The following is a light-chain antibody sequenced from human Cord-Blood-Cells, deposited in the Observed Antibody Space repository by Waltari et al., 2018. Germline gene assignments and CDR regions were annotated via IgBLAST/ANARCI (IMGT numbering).Light chain of an antibody. CDR2: WAS. J-gene: IGKJ2*01. CDR3: QQYYSTPYT. CDR1: PRVLYSSNNKNY. V-gene: IGKV4-1*01. Sequence: DIVVTQSPDSFPVSLGETATINCKSSPRVLYSSNNKNYLTLYQQKPGQPPKLLIYWASTWESGVPDRFSGRGSGTDFTLTISSLQAEDVAVYYCQQYYSTPYTFGQGNKLEIK.